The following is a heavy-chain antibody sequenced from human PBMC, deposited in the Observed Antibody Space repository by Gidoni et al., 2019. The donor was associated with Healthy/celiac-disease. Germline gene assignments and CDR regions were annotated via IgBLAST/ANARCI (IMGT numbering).Heavy chain of an antibody. J-gene: IGHJ4*02. Sequence: VQLVASGGGLVTPGGSLRLSCPASGFTFISYSMNWVRQAPGKGLEWGSSISSSSSYIYYADSVKGRFTISRDNAKNSLYLQMNSLRAEDTAVYYCAREAAEVYYDSSGYPDYWGQGTLVTVSS. D-gene: IGHD3-22*01. CDR2: ISSSSSYI. CDR3: AREAAEVYYDSSGYPDY. CDR1: GFTFISYS. V-gene: IGHV3-21*01.